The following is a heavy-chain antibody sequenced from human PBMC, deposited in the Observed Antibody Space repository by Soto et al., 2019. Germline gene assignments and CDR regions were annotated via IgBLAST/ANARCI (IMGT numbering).Heavy chain of an antibody. CDR1: GGSLSSCH. CDR2: IYYSGST. D-gene: IGHD3-3*01. Sequence: SENLSLTCTVSGGSLSSCHWSWIRQPPGKGLEWIGYIYYSGSTNYNPSLKSRVTISVDTSKNQFSLKLSSVTAADTAVYYCARNDFWCGYYNPYYYYGMDVWGQGTTVTVSS. V-gene: IGHV4-59*01. CDR3: ARNDFWCGYYNPYYYYGMDV. J-gene: IGHJ6*02.